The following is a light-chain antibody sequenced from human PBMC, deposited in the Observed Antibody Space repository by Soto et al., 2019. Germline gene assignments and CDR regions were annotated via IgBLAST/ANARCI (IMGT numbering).Light chain of an antibody. J-gene: IGKJ4*01. CDR2: KTS. CDR3: LQDYTYPLT. CDR1: QSISIW. Sequence: DIHMTQSPSTLSASVGDRVTITCRASQSISIWLAWYQQKPGKAPNLLIYKTSSLESGVPSRFSGSGSGTEFTLTISNLQPEDFATYYCLQDYTYPLTFGGGTKVEIK. V-gene: IGKV1-5*03.